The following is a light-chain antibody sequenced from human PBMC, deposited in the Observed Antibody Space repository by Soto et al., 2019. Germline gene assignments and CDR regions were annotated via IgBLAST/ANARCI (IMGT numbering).Light chain of an antibody. Sequence: EIFVTQSPATVSVCPLEMSTGVCGASQSVSSNFLAWYQQKPGQAPRLLIYGASTRATGIPDRFSGSGSGTDFTLTISRLEPEDFAVYYCHQYGSSQTFGQGTKVDIK. CDR2: GAS. CDR3: HQYGSSQT. V-gene: IGKV3-20*01. CDR1: QSVSSNF. J-gene: IGKJ1*01.